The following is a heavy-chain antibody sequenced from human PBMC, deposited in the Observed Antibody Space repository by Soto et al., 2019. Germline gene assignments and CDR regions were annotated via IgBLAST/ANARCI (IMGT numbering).Heavy chain of an antibody. Sequence: QVQLQESGPGLVKPSQTLSLTCTVSGGSITSANFFWTWIRQHPGKGLEWIGYIYHSGSTYYNPSLKSRVTIAIDKSQNQFSLTLTSVTAADTAIYFCARDRLSLIRGVPHYDGIDLWGQGTTVTVSS. D-gene: IGHD3-10*01. CDR1: GGSITSANFF. V-gene: IGHV4-31*03. CDR3: ARDRLSLIRGVPHYDGIDL. CDR2: IYHSGST. J-gene: IGHJ6*02.